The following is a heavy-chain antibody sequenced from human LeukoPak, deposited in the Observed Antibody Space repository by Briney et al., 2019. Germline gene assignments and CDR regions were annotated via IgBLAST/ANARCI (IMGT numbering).Heavy chain of an antibody. CDR2: VYPGDSDT. CDR1: GYSFTPYW. V-gene: IGHV5-51*01. Sequence: GESLKISCKCSGYSFTPYWIGWVRQMPGKGLEWMGLVYPGDSDTRYSPSFQGQVSISADKSINTAYLQWSSLKASDTAMYYCARRLAYGSGSYDYWGQGTLVSVS. J-gene: IGHJ4*02. D-gene: IGHD3-10*01. CDR3: ARRLAYGSGSYDY.